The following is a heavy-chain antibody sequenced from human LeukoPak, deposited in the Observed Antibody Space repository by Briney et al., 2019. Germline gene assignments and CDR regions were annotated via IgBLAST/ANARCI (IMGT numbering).Heavy chain of an antibody. V-gene: IGHV1-3*01. CDR3: ARDWDTAMVPFDY. D-gene: IGHD5-18*01. CDR1: GYTFTSYA. J-gene: IGHJ4*02. Sequence: ASVKVSCKASGYTFTSYAMHWVRQAPGQRLEWMGWINAGNGNTKYSQKFQGRVTITRDTSASTAYMELSSLRSEDTAVYYCARDWDTAMVPFDYWGQGTLVTVSS. CDR2: INAGNGNT.